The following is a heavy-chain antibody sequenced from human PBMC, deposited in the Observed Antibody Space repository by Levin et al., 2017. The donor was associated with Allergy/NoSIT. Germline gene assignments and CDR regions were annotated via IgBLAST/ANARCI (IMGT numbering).Heavy chain of an antibody. CDR3: AREASRGYSGYDYSYFDL. Sequence: QSGGSLRLSCAASGFSVSSNYMSWVRQAPVKGLEWVSVIYSGGGTSYAVSVKGRFTISRDISKNTLYLQMNSLRAEDTAVYYCAREASRGYSGYDYSYFDLWGQGTLVTVSS. D-gene: IGHD5-12*01. V-gene: IGHV3-53*01. CDR2: IYSGGGT. J-gene: IGHJ4*02. CDR1: GFSVSSNY.